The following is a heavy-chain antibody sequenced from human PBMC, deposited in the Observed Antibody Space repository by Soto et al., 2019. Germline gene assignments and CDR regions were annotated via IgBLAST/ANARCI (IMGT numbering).Heavy chain of an antibody. J-gene: IGHJ6*02. CDR3: AKDGPTYGMDV. V-gene: IGHV3-23*01. Sequence: GVSLRLSCAASGFTFSNTAMSWVRQAPGKGLEWVSAISGSGTSTYYADSVKGRFTISRDNSRNTLFLQMNSLRAEDTAVYYCAKDGPTYGMDVWGQGTTVTVSS. CDR2: ISGSGTST. CDR1: GFTFSNTA.